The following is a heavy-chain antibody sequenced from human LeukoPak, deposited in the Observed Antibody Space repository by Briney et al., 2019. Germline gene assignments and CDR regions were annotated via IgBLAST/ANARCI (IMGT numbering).Heavy chain of an antibody. CDR3: ARDKVVRGSAFGSGWFDP. D-gene: IGHD3-10*01. CDR1: GFTFSTYS. V-gene: IGHV3-21*01. Sequence: GGSLRLSCAASGFTFSTYSMDWVRQAPGQGLEWVASISSGSSYIYYADSVKGRFTISRDNAQNSLYLQMNSLRAEDTAVYYCARDKVVRGSAFGSGWFDPWGQGTLVTVSS. J-gene: IGHJ5*02. CDR2: ISSGSSYI.